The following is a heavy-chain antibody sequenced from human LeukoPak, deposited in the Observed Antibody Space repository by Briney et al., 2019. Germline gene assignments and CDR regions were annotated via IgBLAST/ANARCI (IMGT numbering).Heavy chain of an antibody. CDR3: ARGYDDYSINWFDP. J-gene: IGHJ5*02. V-gene: IGHV1-24*01. D-gene: IGHD4-17*01. CDR2: FDPEDGET. Sequence: ASVKVSCKVSGYTLTELSMHWVRQAPGKGLEWMGGFDPEDGETIYAQKFQGRVTMTEDTSTDTAYMELSRLRSDDTAVYYCARGYDDYSINWFDPWGQGTLVTVSS. CDR1: GYTLTELS.